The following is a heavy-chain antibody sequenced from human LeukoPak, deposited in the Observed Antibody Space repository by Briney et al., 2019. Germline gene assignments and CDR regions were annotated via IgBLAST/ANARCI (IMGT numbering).Heavy chain of an antibody. CDR1: GYTFTDYY. J-gene: IGHJ4*02. CDR2: INPNSGGT. CDR3: ARGRTPAGGRVLDGY. V-gene: IGHV1-2*06. Sequence: ASVKVSCKASGYTFTDYYLHWVRQAPGQGLEWMGRINPNSGGTDYAQKSQGRVTMTRDTSISTAYMELSSLTSDDTAIYYCARGRTPAGGRVLDGYWGQGTLVTVSS. D-gene: IGHD6-13*01.